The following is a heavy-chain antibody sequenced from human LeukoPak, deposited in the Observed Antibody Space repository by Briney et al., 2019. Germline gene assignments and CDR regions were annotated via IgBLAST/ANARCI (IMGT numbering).Heavy chain of an antibody. CDR2: INLDGTDI. J-gene: IGHJ3*02. Sequence: GGALRLSCAASGFSFSTHSMNWVRQAPGEGRWWISFINLDGTDIHYGESVKGRFTISRDNAKNSLYLQLHTPRAEHTAVYYCAGDGVGVLPGDAFDIWSQGTMVSVSS. D-gene: IGHD2-8*01. CDR1: GFSFSTHS. CDR3: AGDGVGVLPGDAFDI. V-gene: IGHV3-21*05.